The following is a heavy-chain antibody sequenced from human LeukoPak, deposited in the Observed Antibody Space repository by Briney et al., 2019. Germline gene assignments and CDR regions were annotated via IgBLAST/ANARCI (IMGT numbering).Heavy chain of an antibody. CDR2: IRPKADNYAT. V-gene: IGHV3-73*01. CDR1: GFTFINAW. D-gene: IGHD1-1*01. J-gene: IGHJ4*02. Sequence: SGGSLRLSCGASGFTFINAWMSWVRQASGKGLEWVGRIRPKADNYATAYAATVRGRFTISRDDSKDTAYLQMDSLKTEDTAVYYCARRTGGSHPDPFDCWGQGALVTVSS. CDR3: ARRTGGSHPDPFDC.